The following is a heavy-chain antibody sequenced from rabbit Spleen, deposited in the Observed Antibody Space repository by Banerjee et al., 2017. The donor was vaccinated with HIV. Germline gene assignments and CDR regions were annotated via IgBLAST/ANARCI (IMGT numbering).Heavy chain of an antibody. D-gene: IGHD7-1*01. V-gene: IGHV1S40*01. Sequence: QSLEESGGDLVKPGASLTLTCTVSGFSFSSYGMSWVRQAPGKGLEWIGYIDPVFGNTYYANWVNGRFTISSHNAQNTLYLQLSSLTVADTSTYFCVRDQAGYAGYGPYYFNLWGPGTLVTVS. CDR1: GFSFSSYG. CDR2: IDPVFGNT. J-gene: IGHJ4*01. CDR3: VRDQAGYAGYGPYYFNL.